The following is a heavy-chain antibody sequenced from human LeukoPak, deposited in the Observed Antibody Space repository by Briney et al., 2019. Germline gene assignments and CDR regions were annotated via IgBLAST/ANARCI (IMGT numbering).Heavy chain of an antibody. J-gene: IGHJ3*02. D-gene: IGHD6-13*01. V-gene: IGHV1-18*01. CDR1: GGTFSSYG. CDR3: ATSSSWFDAFDI. Sequence: GSSVKVSCKAPGGTFSSYGISWVRQAPGQGLEWMGWISAYNGNTNYAQKLQGRVTMTTDTSTSTAYMELRSLRSDDTAVYYCATSSSWFDAFDIWGQGTMVTVSS. CDR2: ISAYNGNT.